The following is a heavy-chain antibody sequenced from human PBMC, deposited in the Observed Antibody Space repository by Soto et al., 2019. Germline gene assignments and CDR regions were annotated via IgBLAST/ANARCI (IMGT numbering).Heavy chain of an antibody. V-gene: IGHV5-51*01. CDR3: EKNKIYYDSGVYYNNKGGAV. CDR2: IYPGDSDT. J-gene: IGHJ6*04. D-gene: IGHD3-22*01. Sequence: PGESLKISCKGSGYSFTSYWIGWVRQMPGKGLEWMGIIYPGDSDTRYSPSFQGQVTISADKSISTAYLQWSSLKAADTAMYYCEKNKIYYDSGVYYNNKGGAVGGKGPTAPVPS. CDR1: GYSFTSYW.